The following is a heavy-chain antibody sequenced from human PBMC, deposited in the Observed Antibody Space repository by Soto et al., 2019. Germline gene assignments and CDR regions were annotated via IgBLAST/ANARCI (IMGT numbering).Heavy chain of an antibody. J-gene: IGHJ4*02. V-gene: IGHV1-18*01. D-gene: IGHD3-22*01. CDR2: ISAYNGNT. Sequence: GASVKVSCKASGYTFTSYGISWVRQAPGQGLEWMGWISAYNGNTNYAQKLQGRVTMTTDTSTSTAYMELSSLRSDDTAVYYCARAVRRDDSSGYYPTYYFDYWGQGTLVTVSS. CDR3: ARAVRRDDSSGYYPTYYFDY. CDR1: GYTFTSYG.